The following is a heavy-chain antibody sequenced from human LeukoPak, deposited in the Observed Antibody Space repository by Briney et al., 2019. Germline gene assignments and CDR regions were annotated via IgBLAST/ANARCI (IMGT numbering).Heavy chain of an antibody. J-gene: IGHJ4*02. CDR1: GFTFSSYW. CDR3: AVMSNYYDSSAYYPFHY. D-gene: IGHD3-22*01. CDR2: INSDGDST. Sequence: PGGSLRLSCAASGFTFSSYWMHWVRQAPGKGLVWVSRINSDGDSTRYADSVKGRFTISRDNAKNSLYLQMDSLRAEDTAVYYCAVMSNYYDSSAYYPFHYWGQGTLVTVSS. V-gene: IGHV3-74*01.